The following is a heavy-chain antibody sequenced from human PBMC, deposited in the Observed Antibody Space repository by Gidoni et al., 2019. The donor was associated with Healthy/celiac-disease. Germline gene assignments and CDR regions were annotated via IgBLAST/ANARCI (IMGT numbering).Heavy chain of an antibody. CDR3: ARDRGRVFDY. V-gene: IGHV3-48*01. D-gene: IGHD3-10*01. CDR1: GFTFSSYR. J-gene: IGHJ4*02. Sequence: EVQLVESGGGLVQPGGSLRLSCAASGFTFSSYRMNWVRQAPGKGLEWVSYISSSSSTIYYADSVKGRFTISRDNAKNSLYLQMNSLRAEDTAVYYCARDRGRVFDYWGQGTLVTVSS. CDR2: ISSSSSTI.